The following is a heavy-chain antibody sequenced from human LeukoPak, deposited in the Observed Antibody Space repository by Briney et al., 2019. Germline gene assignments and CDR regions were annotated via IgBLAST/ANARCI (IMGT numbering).Heavy chain of an antibody. CDR2: INAGNGNT. CDR1: GGTFTTYA. CDR3: ARDPIGSRWPYYFDY. J-gene: IGHJ4*02. Sequence: GASVKVSCKASGGTFTTYAMHWVRQAPGQRLEWMGWINAGNGNTKYSQKFQARVTITRDTSASTAYMELSSLRSEDMAVYYCARDPIGSRWPYYFDYWGQGTLVTVSS. V-gene: IGHV1-3*01. D-gene: IGHD6-13*01.